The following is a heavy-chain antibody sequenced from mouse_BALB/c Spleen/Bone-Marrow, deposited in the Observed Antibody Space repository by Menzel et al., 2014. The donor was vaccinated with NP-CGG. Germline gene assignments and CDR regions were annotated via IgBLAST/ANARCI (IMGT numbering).Heavy chain of an antibody. D-gene: IGHD1-1*01. CDR2: ISDGGSST. V-gene: IGHV5-4*02. Sequence: EVQVVESGGGLVKPGGSLKLSCAASGFTFSDYYMYWVRQTPEKGLEWVATISDGGSSTYYPDSVKGRFTISRDNAKNSLYLQMTSLKSEDTAMYYCARDSYYYGSSYWYFDVWGAGTTVTVSS. CDR3: ARDSYYYGSSYWYFDV. J-gene: IGHJ1*01. CDR1: GFTFSDYY.